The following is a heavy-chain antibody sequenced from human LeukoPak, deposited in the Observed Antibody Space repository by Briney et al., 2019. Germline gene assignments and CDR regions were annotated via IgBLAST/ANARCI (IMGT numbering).Heavy chain of an antibody. CDR3: ARGPNGAFDI. CDR2: ISSDSRYI. J-gene: IGHJ3*02. Sequence: PGGSLRLSCAASGFTFSSYTMNWVRQAPGEGLDWVASISSDSRYILHADSLKGRFTISRDNAKNSLYLQMNSLRAEDTALYYCARGPNGAFDIWGQGTMVTVSS. V-gene: IGHV3-21*01. D-gene: IGHD4/OR15-4a*01. CDR1: GFTFSSYT.